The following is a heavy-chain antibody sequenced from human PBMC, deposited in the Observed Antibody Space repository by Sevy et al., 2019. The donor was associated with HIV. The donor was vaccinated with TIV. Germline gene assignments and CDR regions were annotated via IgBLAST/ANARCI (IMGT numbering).Heavy chain of an antibody. V-gene: IGHV1-2*02. D-gene: IGHD6-13*01. Sequence: ASVKVSCKASGYTFTGYYMHWVRQAPGQGLEWMGWINPNSGGTNYAQKFQGRVSMTRDTSISTAYMELSRLRSDDTAVYYCARPGPPFGGSSSWYGDYWGQGTLVTVSS. J-gene: IGHJ4*02. CDR3: ARPGPPFGGSSSWYGDY. CDR1: GYTFTGYY. CDR2: INPNSGGT.